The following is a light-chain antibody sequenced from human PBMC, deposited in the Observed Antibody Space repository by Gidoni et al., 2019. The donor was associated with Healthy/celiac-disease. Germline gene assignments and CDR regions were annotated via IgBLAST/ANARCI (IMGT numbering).Light chain of an antibody. V-gene: IGLV2-11*01. CDR3: CSYAGSYTVV. Sequence: QSALTQPRSVSGSPGPSVTISCTGTSSDVGGYNYVSWSQQHPGKAPKLMIYDVSKRPSGVPDRFSGSKSGNTASLTISGLQAEDEADYYCCSYAGSYTVVFGGGTKLTVL. CDR1: SSDVGGYNY. CDR2: DVS. J-gene: IGLJ2*01.